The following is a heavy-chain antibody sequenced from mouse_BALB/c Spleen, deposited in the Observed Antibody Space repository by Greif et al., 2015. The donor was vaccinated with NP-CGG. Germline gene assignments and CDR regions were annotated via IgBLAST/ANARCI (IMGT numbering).Heavy chain of an antibody. CDR1: GYAFSSSW. CDR3: ARNRYDRYFDV. J-gene: IGHJ1*01. Sequence: QVQLQQPGPELVKPGASVKISCKASGYAFSSSWMNWVKQRPGQGLEWIGRIYPGDGDTNYNGKFKGKATLTADKSSSTAYMQLSSLTSVDSAVYFCARNRYDRYFDVWGAGTTVTVSS. V-gene: IGHV1-82*01. CDR2: IYPGDGDT. D-gene: IGHD2-14*01.